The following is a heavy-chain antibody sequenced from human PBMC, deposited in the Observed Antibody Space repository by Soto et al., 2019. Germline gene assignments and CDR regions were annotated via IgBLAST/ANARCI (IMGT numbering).Heavy chain of an antibody. CDR1: GGSVSSGSYY. CDR2: IDYSGST. CDR3: ARTPRYCSSTSCYADYYYGMDV. V-gene: IGHV4-61*01. J-gene: IGHJ6*02. D-gene: IGHD2-2*01. Sequence: QVQLQESGPGLVKPSETLSLTCTVSGGSVSSGSYYWSWILQPPGKGLEWIGYIDYSGSTNYHPSLKSRVTISVDTSKNQFSLKLSSVTAADTAVYYCARTPRYCSSTSCYADYYYGMDVWGQGTTVTVSS.